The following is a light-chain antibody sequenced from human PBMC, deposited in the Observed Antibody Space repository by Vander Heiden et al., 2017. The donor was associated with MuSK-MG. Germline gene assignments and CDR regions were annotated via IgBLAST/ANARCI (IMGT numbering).Light chain of an antibody. V-gene: IGKV3D-15*01. J-gene: IGKJ5*01. CDR1: ACVHID. Sequence: EIVMTQPPPTLPVSPGERPTLSCRASACVHIDVAWYQHQPGQPPRCPIYGPSTRANASPARFSGSGCGTEFTLTISSLQSEDVAIYYCQQNNNCYPITFGQGTRLEIK. CDR2: GPS. CDR3: QQNNNCYPIT.